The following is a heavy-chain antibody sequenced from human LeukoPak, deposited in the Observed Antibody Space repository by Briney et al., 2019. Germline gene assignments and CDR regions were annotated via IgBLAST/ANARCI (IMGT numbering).Heavy chain of an antibody. J-gene: IGHJ4*02. CDR1: GGSINRGGYY. CDR2: IYDNDNT. Sequence: SHTLSLTHPVSGGSINRGGYYWTWIRQPPGKGLEWIGNIYDNDNTYYNPSLESRLTISVDTSKNRFSLELNSVTAADTAVYYCASETNFGSGSLDYWGQGTLVT. CDR3: ASETNFGSGSLDY. D-gene: IGHD3-10*01. V-gene: IGHV4-30-4*01.